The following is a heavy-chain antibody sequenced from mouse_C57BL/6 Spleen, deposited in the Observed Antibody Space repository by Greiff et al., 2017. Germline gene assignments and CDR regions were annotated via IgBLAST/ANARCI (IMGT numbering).Heavy chain of an antibody. CDR1: GYTFTSYW. CDR2: IYPSDSET. Sequence: QVQLQQPGAELVRPGSSVKLSCKASGYTFTSYWMDWVKQRPGQGLEWIGNIYPSDSETHYNQKFKDKATLTVDKSSSTAYMQLSSLTSEDSAVYYCARWEGPSYAMDYWGQGTSVTVSS. D-gene: IGHD4-1*01. J-gene: IGHJ4*01. V-gene: IGHV1-61*01. CDR3: ARWEGPSYAMDY.